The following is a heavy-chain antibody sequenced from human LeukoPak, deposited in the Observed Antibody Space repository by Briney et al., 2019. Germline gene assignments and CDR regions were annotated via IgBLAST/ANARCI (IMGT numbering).Heavy chain of an antibody. Sequence: GASVKVSCKASGYTFTSYDINWVRQATGQGLEWMGWMNPNSRNTGYAQKFQGRVTITRNTSISTAYMELSSLRSEDTAVYYCARVRYFDWLSRPFDYWGQGTLVTVSS. CDR3: ARVRYFDWLSRPFDY. CDR1: GYTFTSYD. V-gene: IGHV1-8*03. CDR2: MNPNSRNT. J-gene: IGHJ4*02. D-gene: IGHD3-9*01.